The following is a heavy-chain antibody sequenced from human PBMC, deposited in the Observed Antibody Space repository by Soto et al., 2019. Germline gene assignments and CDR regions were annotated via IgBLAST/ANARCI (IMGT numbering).Heavy chain of an antibody. CDR2: INPNSGGT. CDR3: ARESGYDILTGYPTHYYYYYGMDV. J-gene: IGHJ6*04. D-gene: IGHD3-9*01. Sequence: ASVKVSCKASGYTFTGYYMHWVRQAPGQGLEWMGWINPNSGGTNYAQKFQGWVTMTRDTSISTAYMELSRLRSDDTAVYYCARESGYDILTGYPTHYYYYYGMDVWGKGTTVTVSS. CDR1: GYTFTGYY. V-gene: IGHV1-2*04.